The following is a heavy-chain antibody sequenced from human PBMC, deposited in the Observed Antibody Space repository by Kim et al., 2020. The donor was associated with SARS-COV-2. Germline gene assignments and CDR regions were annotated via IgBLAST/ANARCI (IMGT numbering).Heavy chain of an antibody. CDR2: ISGGGGST. Sequence: GGSLRLSCAASGFTFSNYAMTWVRQAPGKGLEWVSAISGGGGSTYYADSVKGRFTISRDNSKNTLYLQMNSLRAEDTALYYCATTDYYYDSSGSPWSYFDCWGQGTLVTVSS. CDR1: GFTFSNYA. CDR3: ATTDYYYDSSGSPWSYFDC. D-gene: IGHD3-22*01. J-gene: IGHJ4*02. V-gene: IGHV3-23*01.